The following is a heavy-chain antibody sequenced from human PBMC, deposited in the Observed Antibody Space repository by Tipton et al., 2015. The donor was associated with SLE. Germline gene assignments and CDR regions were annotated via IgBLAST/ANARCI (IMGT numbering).Heavy chain of an antibody. CDR2: SGST. J-gene: IGHJ3*02. V-gene: IGHV4-39*07. CDR3: VRVTGELALHGAIDI. Sequence: TLSLTCTVSGGSISSSNYYWGWIRQPPGKGLEWIGRSGSTYYNPTLMSRVTISGDTSKNQFFLNLDSVTAADTAVYYCVRVTGELALHGAIDIWGQGTLVTVSS. D-gene: IGHD3-10*01. CDR1: GGSISSSNYY.